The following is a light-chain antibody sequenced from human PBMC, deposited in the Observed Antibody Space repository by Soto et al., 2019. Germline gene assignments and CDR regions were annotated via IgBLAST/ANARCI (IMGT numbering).Light chain of an antibody. Sequence: QSALTQPRSVSGSPGQSVTISCTGTSSDVGAYDYVPWYQQHPDKAPKLIIYDVTMRPSGVPDRFSGSKSGNTASLTISGLQSEDEADYFCCSFAGSYTYVFATGTKVTVL. J-gene: IGLJ1*01. CDR3: CSFAGSYTYV. CDR1: SSDVGAYDY. V-gene: IGLV2-11*01. CDR2: DVT.